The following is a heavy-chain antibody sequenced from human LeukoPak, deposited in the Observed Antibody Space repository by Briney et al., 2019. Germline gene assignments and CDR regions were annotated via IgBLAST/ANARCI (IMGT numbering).Heavy chain of an antibody. V-gene: IGHV3-7*03. CDR2: INEDGSEK. D-gene: IGHD5-24*01. CDR3: ARTGDGYNSANTYYFDY. J-gene: IGHJ4*02. Sequence: AGTLRLSCAASGFTFSRYWMSWLRQAPGKGLEWVANINEDGSEKYYVDSVKGRFSISRDNAKNSLYLQMNSLRAEDTAVYYCARTGDGYNSANTYYFDYWGQGTLVTVSS. CDR1: GFTFSRYW.